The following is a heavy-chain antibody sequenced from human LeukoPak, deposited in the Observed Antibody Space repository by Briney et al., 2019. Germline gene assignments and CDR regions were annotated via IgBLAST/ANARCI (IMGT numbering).Heavy chain of an antibody. CDR3: AREPPIYYYDSSGYVSASYFDY. CDR1: GDSINSFY. CDR2: IYTSGST. Sequence: SETLSLTCTVSGDSINSFYWSWIRQPAGKGLEWIGRIYTSGSTNYNPSLKSRVTISVDTSKNQFSLKLSSVTAADTAVYYCAREPPIYYYDSSGYVSASYFDYWGQGTLVTVSS. J-gene: IGHJ4*02. D-gene: IGHD3-22*01. V-gene: IGHV4-4*07.